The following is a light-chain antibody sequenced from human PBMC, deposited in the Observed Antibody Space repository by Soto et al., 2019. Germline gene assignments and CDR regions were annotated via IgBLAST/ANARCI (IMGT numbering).Light chain of an antibody. CDR1: QSVSNTY. J-gene: IGKJ1*01. CDR2: DAS. V-gene: IGKV3-20*01. Sequence: EIVLTQSPGTLSLSPGERATLSCRASQSVSNTYLAWYQQKPGQAPRLLIYDASSRATDIPDRFSGSGSGTDFTLTISRLEPEDFAVYYCQQYGSSPTWTFGQGTKVEIK. CDR3: QQYGSSPTWT.